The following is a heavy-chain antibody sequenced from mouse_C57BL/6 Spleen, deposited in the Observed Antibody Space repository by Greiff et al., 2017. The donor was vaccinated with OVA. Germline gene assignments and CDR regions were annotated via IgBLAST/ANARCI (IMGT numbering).Heavy chain of an antibody. V-gene: IGHV1-69*01. Sequence: QVQLKQSGAELVMPGASVKLSCKASGYTFTSYWMHWVKQRPGQGLEWIGEIDPSDSYTNYNQKFQGKSTLTVDKSSSTAYMQLSSLTSGDSAVYYSALAWGEYAMDYWGQRPSVSFST. CDR3: ALAWGEYAMDY. J-gene: IGHJ4*01. CDR1: GYTFTSYW. D-gene: IGHD4-1*01. CDR2: IDPSDSYT.